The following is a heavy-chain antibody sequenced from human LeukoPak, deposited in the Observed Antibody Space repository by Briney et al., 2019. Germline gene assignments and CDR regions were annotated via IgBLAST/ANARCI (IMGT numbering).Heavy chain of an antibody. D-gene: IGHD5-24*01. CDR2: IIPIFGTA. Sequence: GASVKVSCKASGGTFSSYAISWVRQAPGQGLEWMGGIIPIFGTANYAQKFQGRVTITTDESTSTAYMELSSLRSEDTAVYYCARGALEMATILAYWGQGTLVTVSP. V-gene: IGHV1-69*05. CDR3: ARGALEMATILAY. CDR1: GGTFSSYA. J-gene: IGHJ4*02.